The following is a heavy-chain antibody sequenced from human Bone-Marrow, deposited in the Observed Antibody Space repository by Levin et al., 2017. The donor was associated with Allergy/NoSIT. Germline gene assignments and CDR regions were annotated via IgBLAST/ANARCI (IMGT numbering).Heavy chain of an antibody. CDR2: ISYDGSNK. D-gene: IGHD3-10*01. V-gene: IGHV3-30*18. CDR1: GFTFSSYG. CDR3: ANAGSEDGSGSYYNAPDY. J-gene: IGHJ4*02. Sequence: GGSLRLSCAASGFTFSSYGMHWVRQAPGKGLEWVAVISYDGSNKYYADSVKGRFTISRDNSKNTLYLQMNSLRAEDTAVYYCANAGSEDGSGSYYNAPDYWGQGTLVTVSS.